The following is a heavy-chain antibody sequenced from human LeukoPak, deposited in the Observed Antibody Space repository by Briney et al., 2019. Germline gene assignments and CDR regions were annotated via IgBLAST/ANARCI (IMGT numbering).Heavy chain of an antibody. CDR2: IRYDGSNK. V-gene: IGHV3-30*02. CDR3: AKDSYSSGWADY. J-gene: IGHJ4*02. CDR1: GFNFSSYG. Sequence: GGSLRLSCAASGFNFSSYGMHWVRQAPGKGLEGVAFIRYDGSNKYYADSVKGRFTISRDNSKNTLYLQMNSLRDEDTAVYYCAKDSYSSGWADYWGQGTLVTVSS. D-gene: IGHD6-19*01.